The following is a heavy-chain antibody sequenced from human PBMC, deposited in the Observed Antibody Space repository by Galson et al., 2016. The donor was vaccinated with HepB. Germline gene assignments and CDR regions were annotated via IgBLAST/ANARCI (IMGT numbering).Heavy chain of an antibody. CDR3: ARLTGSTYYMDV. CDR2: IYNSVST. CDR1: DGSVSSSTYY. V-gene: IGHV4-39*01. Sequence: ETLSLTCTVSDGSVSSSTYYWGWIRQPPGKGLEWIGSIYNSVSTYYNPSLKSRVTISVDTSKNQFSLKLRSVTAADTAVYYCARLTGSTYYMDVWGKGTTVTVSS. D-gene: IGHD1-14*01. J-gene: IGHJ6*03.